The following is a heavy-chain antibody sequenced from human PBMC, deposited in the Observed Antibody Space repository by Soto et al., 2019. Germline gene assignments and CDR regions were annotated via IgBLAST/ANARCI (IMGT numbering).Heavy chain of an antibody. V-gene: IGHV3-11*06. CDR3: ARTPDCTNGVCSAGFDY. J-gene: IGHJ4*02. CDR1: GFTFSDYY. Sequence: GSLRLSCAASGFTFSDYYMSWIRQAPGKGLEWVSYISSSSSYTNYADSVKGRFTISRDNAKSSLYLQMNSLRAEDTAVYYCARTPDCTNGVCSAGFDYWGQGTLVTVSS. CDR2: ISSSSSYT. D-gene: IGHD2-8*01.